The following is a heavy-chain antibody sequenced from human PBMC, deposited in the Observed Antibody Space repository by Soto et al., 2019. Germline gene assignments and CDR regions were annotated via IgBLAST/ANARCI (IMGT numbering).Heavy chain of an antibody. CDR2: IYYSGST. Sequence: QVQLQESGPGLVKPSQTLSLTCTVSGGAIRSGDHYWTWIRQHPGKGLEWIGYIYYSGSTYYNPSLKSRVTISLDTSKSQFSLKLSSVTAADTAVYYCARGEYQLLGSYGMDVWGQGTTVTVSS. CDR3: ARGEYQLLGSYGMDV. CDR1: GGAIRSGDHY. J-gene: IGHJ6*02. V-gene: IGHV4-31*03. D-gene: IGHD2-2*01.